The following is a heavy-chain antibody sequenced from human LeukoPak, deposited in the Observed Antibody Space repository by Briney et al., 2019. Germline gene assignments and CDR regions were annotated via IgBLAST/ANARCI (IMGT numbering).Heavy chain of an antibody. CDR3: ARGGPAKYYFDSSGYHY. CDR2: INPSGGNT. J-gene: IGHJ4*02. V-gene: IGHV1-46*01. CDR1: GYSFTGYY. D-gene: IGHD3-22*01. Sequence: ASVKVSCKASGYSFTGYYMHWVRQAPGQGLEWMGIINPSGGNTNYAQKFQGRVTMTRDTSTSTVYMELSSLRSEDTAVYYCARGGPAKYYFDSSGYHYWGQGTLVTVSS.